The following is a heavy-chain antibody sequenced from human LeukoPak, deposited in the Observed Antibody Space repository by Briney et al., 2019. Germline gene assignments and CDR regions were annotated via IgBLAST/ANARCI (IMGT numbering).Heavy chain of an antibody. D-gene: IGHD1-26*01. CDR3: ARGPGRIVGATTFNY. V-gene: IGHV1-2*06. J-gene: IGHJ4*02. CDR2: INPNSGGT. Sequence: GASVKVSCNASGYTFTGYYMHWVRQAPGQGLEWMGRINPNSGGTNYAQKFQGRVTMTRDTSISTAYMELSRLRSDDTAVYYCARGPGRIVGATTFNYWGQGTLVTVSS. CDR1: GYTFTGYY.